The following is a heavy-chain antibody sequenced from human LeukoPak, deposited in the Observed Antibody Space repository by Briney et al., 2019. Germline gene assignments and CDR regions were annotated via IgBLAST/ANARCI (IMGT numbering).Heavy chain of an antibody. V-gene: IGHV4-39*01. J-gene: IGHJ6*03. CDR2: IYYSGST. CDR1: GGSISSSSYY. CDR3: ARQGGPYYYYMDV. Sequence: SETLSLTCTVSGGSISSSSYYWGWIRQSPGKGLEWIGSIYYSGSTYYNPSLKSRVTISVDTSKNQFSLKLSSVTAADTAVYYCARQGGPYYYYMDVWGKGTTVTVSS. D-gene: IGHD1-26*01.